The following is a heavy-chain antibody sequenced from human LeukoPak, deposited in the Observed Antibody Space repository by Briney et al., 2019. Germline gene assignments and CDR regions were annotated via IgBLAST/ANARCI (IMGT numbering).Heavy chain of an antibody. CDR1: GGYIITSGHY. J-gene: IGHJ5*02. CDR3: ARERSSSGGHSWFDP. V-gene: IGHV4-39*07. D-gene: IGHD4-23*01. Sequence: SETLSLTCTVSGGYIITSGHYWGWIRQPPGKGLEWIGSIYYTGVTITNPFFRSRMSISVDTSKHQFSLNLTSATAADAAVYYCARERSSSGGHSWFDPWGQGTLVTVSS. CDR2: IYYTGVT.